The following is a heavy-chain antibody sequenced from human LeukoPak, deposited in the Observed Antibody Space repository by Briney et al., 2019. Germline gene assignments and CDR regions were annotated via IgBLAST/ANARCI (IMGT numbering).Heavy chain of an antibody. CDR1: GGSISSSNW. J-gene: IGHJ6*02. CDR2: IYHSGST. D-gene: IGHD1-26*01. CDR3: ARSRDTTNYYGMDV. V-gene: IGHV4-4*02. Sequence: SETLSLTCAVSGGSISSSNWWSWVRQPPGQGLEWIGEIYHSGSTNYIPSLKSRVTISIDKSKNQFSLKMSSVTAADTAVYYCARSRDTTNYYGMDVWGQGTTVTVSS.